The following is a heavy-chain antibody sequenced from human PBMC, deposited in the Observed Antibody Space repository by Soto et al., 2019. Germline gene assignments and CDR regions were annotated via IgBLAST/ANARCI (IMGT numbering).Heavy chain of an antibody. CDR1: GFTFSSYW. CDR3: ASWPGMDYDFWSGYFPLDYYYYYYGMDV. V-gene: IGHV3-74*01. J-gene: IGHJ6*02. Sequence: PGGSLRLSCAASGFTFSSYWMHWVRQAPGKGLVWVSRINSDGSSTSYADSVKGRFTNSRDNAKNTLYLQMNSLRAEDTAVYYCASWPGMDYDFWSGYFPLDYYYYYYGMDVWGQGTTVTVSS. D-gene: IGHD3-3*01. CDR2: INSDGSST.